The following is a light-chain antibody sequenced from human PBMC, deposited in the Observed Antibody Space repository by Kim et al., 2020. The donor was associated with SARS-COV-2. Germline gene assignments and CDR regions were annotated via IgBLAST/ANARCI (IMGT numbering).Light chain of an antibody. CDR1: SSDVGGYNY. CDR3: SSYTSSSSSYV. V-gene: IGLV2-14*03. CDR2: DVS. J-gene: IGLJ1*01. Sequence: QSITITCTGTSSDVGGYNYGSWYQQHPGKAPKLMIYDVSNRPSGVSNHFSGSKSGNTASLTISGLQAEDEADYYCSSYTSSSSSYVFGTGTKVTVL.